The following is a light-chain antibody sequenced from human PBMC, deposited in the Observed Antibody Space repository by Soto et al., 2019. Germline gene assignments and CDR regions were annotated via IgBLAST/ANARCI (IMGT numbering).Light chain of an antibody. CDR3: QVWDSVSDHFV. V-gene: IGLV3-21*02. J-gene: IGLJ1*01. Sequence: SYELTQPPSVSVAPGQTARITRGGNNIGSKSVHWYQQKPGQAPLLVVNDDSDRPSGIPERFSGSNSGNTATLTISRVEVGDEADFYCQVWDSVSDHFVFGTGTKLTVL. CDR1: NIGSKS. CDR2: DDS.